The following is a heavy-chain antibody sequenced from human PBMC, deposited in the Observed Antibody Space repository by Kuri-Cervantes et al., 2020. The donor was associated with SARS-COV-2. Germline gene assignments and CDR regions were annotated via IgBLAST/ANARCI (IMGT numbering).Heavy chain of an antibody. V-gene: IGHV1-69*13. Sequence: SVKVSCKASGGTFSSYAISWVRQAPGQGLEWMGGIIPTLGTANYAQKFQGRVTITADESTSTAYMELSSLRSEDTAVYYCARGGVGYCSSTSCYSFWAFDIWGQGTMVTVSS. CDR1: GGTFSSYA. CDR2: IIPTLGTA. CDR3: ARGGVGYCSSTSCYSFWAFDI. D-gene: IGHD2-2*02. J-gene: IGHJ3*02.